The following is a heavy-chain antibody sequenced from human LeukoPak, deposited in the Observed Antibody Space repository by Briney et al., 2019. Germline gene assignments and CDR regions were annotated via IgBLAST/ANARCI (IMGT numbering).Heavy chain of an antibody. CDR3: ARGVAAAGTPDY. D-gene: IGHD6-13*01. Sequence: PSETLSLTCTVSGYSITSGYYWGWIRQPPGKGLEWIGTIYHSGSTYYNPSLKSRVTISVDTSKNQFSLKLSSVTAADTAVYYCARGVAAAGTPDYWGQGTLVTVSS. CDR1: GYSITSGYY. CDR2: IYHSGST. J-gene: IGHJ4*02. V-gene: IGHV4-38-2*02.